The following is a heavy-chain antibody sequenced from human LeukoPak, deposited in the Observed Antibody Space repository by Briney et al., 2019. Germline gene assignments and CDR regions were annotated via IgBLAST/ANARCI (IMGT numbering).Heavy chain of an antibody. J-gene: IGHJ4*02. Sequence: GASVKVSCKASGHTLTQLSMHWVRQAPGKGLEWMGGFDPEDGETIYAQKFQGRVTMTEDTSTDTAYMELSRLRSEDTAVYYGATVVPAAGTETHFDYWGQGTLVTVSS. CDR1: GHTLTQLS. CDR3: ATVVPAAGTETHFDY. D-gene: IGHD6-13*01. CDR2: FDPEDGET. V-gene: IGHV1-24*01.